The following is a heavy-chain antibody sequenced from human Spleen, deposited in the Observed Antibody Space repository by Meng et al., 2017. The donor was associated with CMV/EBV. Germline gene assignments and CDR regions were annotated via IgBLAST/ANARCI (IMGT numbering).Heavy chain of an antibody. D-gene: IGHD5-12*01. V-gene: IGHV4-4*02. CDR2: IYHSGST. CDR1: RSNW. Sequence: RSNWWSWVSQPPGKGLEWIGEIYHSGSTNYNPSLKSRVTISVDTSKNQFSLKLSSVTAADTAVYYCARGKIRGYSGYGSYYYYGMDVWGQGTTVTVSS. J-gene: IGHJ6*02. CDR3: ARGKIRGYSGYGSYYYYGMDV.